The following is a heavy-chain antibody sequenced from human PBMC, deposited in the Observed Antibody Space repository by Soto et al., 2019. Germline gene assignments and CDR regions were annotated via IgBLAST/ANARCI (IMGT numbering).Heavy chain of an antibody. CDR3: VRRRRITIFGVSGYYYYGMDV. D-gene: IGHD3-3*01. CDR2: ISYDGSNK. J-gene: IGHJ6*02. CDR1: GFTFSSYA. Sequence: ESGGGVVQPGRSLRLSCAASGFTFSSYAMHWVRQAPGKGLEWVAVISYDGSNKYYADSVKGRFTISRDNSKNTLYLQMNSLRAEDTAVYYCVRRRRITIFGVSGYYYYGMDVWGQGTTVTVSS. V-gene: IGHV3-30-3*01.